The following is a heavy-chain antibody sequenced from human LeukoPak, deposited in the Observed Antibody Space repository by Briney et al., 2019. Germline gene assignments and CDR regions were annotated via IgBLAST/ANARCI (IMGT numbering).Heavy chain of an antibody. CDR1: GGSISSYY. CDR3: ARVPVAGMVRRAFDI. Sequence: PSETLSLTCTVSGGSISSYYWSWIRQPPGKGQEWIGYIYTSGSTNYNPSLKSRVTISVDTSKNQFSLKLSSVTAADTAVYYCARVPVAGMVRRAFDIWGQGTMVTVSS. V-gene: IGHV4-4*09. CDR2: IYTSGST. D-gene: IGHD6-19*01. J-gene: IGHJ3*02.